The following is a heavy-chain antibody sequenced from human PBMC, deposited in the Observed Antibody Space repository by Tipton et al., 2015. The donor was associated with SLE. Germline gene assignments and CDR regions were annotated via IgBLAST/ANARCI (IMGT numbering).Heavy chain of an antibody. CDR2: INHSGST. D-gene: IGHD6-13*01. V-gene: IGHV4-34*01. Sequence: LRLSCAVYGGSFSGYYWSWIRQSPGKGLEWIGEINHSGSTNYNPSLKSRVTISVDTSKKQFSLKVSSVTAADTAVYYCARAQRLVRWFDPWGQGILVTVSS. J-gene: IGHJ5*02. CDR3: ARAQRLVRWFDP. CDR1: GGSFSGYY.